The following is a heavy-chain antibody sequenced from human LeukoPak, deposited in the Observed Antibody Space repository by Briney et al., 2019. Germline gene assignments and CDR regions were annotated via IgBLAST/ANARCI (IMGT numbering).Heavy chain of an antibody. CDR2: INPNSGGT. CDR1: GYTFNGYY. V-gene: IGHV1-2*02. J-gene: IGHJ6*03. D-gene: IGHD1-26*01. CDR3: ERGMEPYYYMDV. Sequence: GASVKVSCKASGYTFNGYYMHWVRQAPGQGLEWMGWINPNSGGTNYAQKFQGRVTMTRDTSISTAYMELSRLRSDDTAVYYCERGMEPYYYMDVWGKGTTVTVSS.